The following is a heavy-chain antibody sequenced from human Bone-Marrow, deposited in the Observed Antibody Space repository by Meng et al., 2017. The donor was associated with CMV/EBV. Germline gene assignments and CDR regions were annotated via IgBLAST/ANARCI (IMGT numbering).Heavy chain of an antibody. V-gene: IGHV1-8*01. J-gene: IGHJ6*02. Sequence: ASVKVSCKASGYTFTTYDINWVRQATGQGLEWMGWMNPNSGNTGYAQKFQGRVTLTRVTSISTAYMELSSLTSDDTAVYYCARTRIEVEPDGRKIKYYNYGMDVWGQGTTVTVYS. CDR3: ARTRIEVEPDGRKIKYYNYGMDV. CDR2: MNPNSGNT. CDR1: GYTFTTYD. D-gene: IGHD2-2*01.